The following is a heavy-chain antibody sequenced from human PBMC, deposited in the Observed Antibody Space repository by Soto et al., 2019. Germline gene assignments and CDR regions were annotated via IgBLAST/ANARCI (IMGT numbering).Heavy chain of an antibody. CDR2: IYPGDPDT. Sequence: PGESLKISCKGSGYSFTSYWIGWVRQMPGKGLEWMGIIYPGDPDTRYSPSFQGQVTISADKSISTAYLQWSSLKASDTAMYYCARLKPNSSGWYRYYFDYWGQGTLVTVSS. J-gene: IGHJ4*02. V-gene: IGHV5-51*01. CDR1: GYSFTSYW. D-gene: IGHD6-19*01. CDR3: ARLKPNSSGWYRYYFDY.